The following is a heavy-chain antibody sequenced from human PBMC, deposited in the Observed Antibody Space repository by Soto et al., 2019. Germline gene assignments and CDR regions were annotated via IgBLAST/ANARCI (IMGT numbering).Heavy chain of an antibody. Sequence: ETLSLTCAVYGGAFSGYYWSWIRQPPGTGLEWIGEINRSGSTNYNPSLQSLVTIAVDTSKNQFSLKLSSVTAADTAVYYCARYVVRAANSLYFYYYGMVVWGQGTTVTVS. CDR3: ARYVVRAANSLYFYYYGMVV. CDR1: GGAFSGYY. V-gene: IGHV4-34*01. CDR2: INRSGST. J-gene: IGHJ6*02. D-gene: IGHD2-2*01.